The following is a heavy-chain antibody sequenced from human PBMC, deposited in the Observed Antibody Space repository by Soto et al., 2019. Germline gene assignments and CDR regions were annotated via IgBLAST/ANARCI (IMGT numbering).Heavy chain of an antibody. CDR1: GDTFTDYY. V-gene: IGHV1-46*01. Sequence: QVQLVQSGAEVKKPGASVKVSCKASGDTFTDYYIHWVRQAPGQGLEWMGTVDPSGGHTTYAQHFMGRMTMTRDTSTSTLYMELTSLTSEDTAVYYCARGGHVVVVTAALDYWGQGTLVTVSS. CDR2: VDPSGGHT. J-gene: IGHJ4*02. D-gene: IGHD2-21*02. CDR3: ARGGHVVVVTAALDY.